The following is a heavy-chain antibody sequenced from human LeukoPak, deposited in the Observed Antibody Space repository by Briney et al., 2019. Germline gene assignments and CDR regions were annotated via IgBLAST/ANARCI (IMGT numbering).Heavy chain of an antibody. D-gene: IGHD6-13*01. CDR2: ISAYNGNT. V-gene: IGHV1-18*01. Sequence: ASVKVSCKASGYTFTSYGISWVRQAPGQGLEWMGWISAYNGNTNYAQKLQGRITMTTDTSTSTAYMELRSLRSDDTAVYYCAGASGYSSIRSVFSNVDYWGQGTLVTVSS. J-gene: IGHJ4*02. CDR3: AGASGYSSIRSVFSNVDY. CDR1: GYTFTSYG.